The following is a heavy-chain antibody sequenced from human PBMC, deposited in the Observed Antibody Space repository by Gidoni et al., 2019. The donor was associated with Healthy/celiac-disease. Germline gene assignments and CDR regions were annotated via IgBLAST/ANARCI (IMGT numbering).Heavy chain of an antibody. CDR3: ARDRGGGPIYYYYGMDV. D-gene: IGHD2-15*01. J-gene: IGHJ6*02. Sequence: EVQLVESGGGLVQPGGSLRLSCAASGFTFSSYGRSWVRQAPGKGLGWVANIKQDGSEKYYVDSVKGRFTISRDNAKNSLYLQMNSLRAEDTAVYYCARDRGGGPIYYYYGMDVWGQGTTVTVSS. CDR2: IKQDGSEK. CDR1: GFTFSSYG. V-gene: IGHV3-7*01.